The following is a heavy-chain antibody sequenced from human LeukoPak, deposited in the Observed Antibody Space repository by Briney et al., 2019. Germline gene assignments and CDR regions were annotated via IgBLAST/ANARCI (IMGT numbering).Heavy chain of an antibody. Sequence: GGSLRLSCAASGFTVSSNYMSWVRQAPGKGLEWVSVIYSGGSTYYADSVKGRFTISRDNSKNTLYPQMNSLRAEDTAVYYCARQRMIYYFDYWGQGTLVTVSS. D-gene: IGHD3-22*01. V-gene: IGHV3-66*04. CDR1: GFTVSSNY. J-gene: IGHJ4*02. CDR3: ARQRMIYYFDY. CDR2: IYSGGST.